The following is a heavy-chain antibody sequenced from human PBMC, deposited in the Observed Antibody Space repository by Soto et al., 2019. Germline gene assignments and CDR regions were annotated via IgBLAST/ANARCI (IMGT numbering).Heavy chain of an antibody. CDR2: INRGSSST. CDR1: GFSFSSYN. V-gene: IGHV3-48*01. CDR3: VRTPNSDTSRPPS. Sequence: EVQLVESGGGLVQPGGSLRLSCAASGFSFSSYNMNWVRQAPGKGLEWVSYINRGSSSTFYADSVKGRFTISRDNAKNSLYLQVNSLRAETTAVYYCVRTPNSDTSRPPSWGQGTLVTASS. J-gene: IGHJ4*02. D-gene: IGHD2-15*01.